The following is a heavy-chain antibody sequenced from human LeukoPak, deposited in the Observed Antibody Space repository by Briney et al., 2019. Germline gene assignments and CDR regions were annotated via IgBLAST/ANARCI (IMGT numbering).Heavy chain of an antibody. J-gene: IGHJ6*02. D-gene: IGHD3-22*01. CDR2: ISSSSSYI. CDR3: ALDSSGYDGFNYYYYGMDV. V-gene: IGHV3-21*01. CDR1: GFTFSSYS. Sequence: GGSLRLSCAASGFTFSSYSMNWVRQAPGKGLEWVSSISSSSSYIYYADSVKGRFTISRDNAKNSLYLQMNSLRAEDTAVYYCALDSSGYDGFNYYYYGMDVWGQGTTVTVSS.